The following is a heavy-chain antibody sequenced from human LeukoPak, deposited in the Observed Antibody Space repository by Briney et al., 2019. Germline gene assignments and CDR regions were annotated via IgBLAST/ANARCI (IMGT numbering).Heavy chain of an antibody. CDR2: IYSDGNTT. D-gene: IGHD2-2*01. Sequence: TGGSLRLSCAASGFTFSSYWMHWVRQAPGKGLVWVSRIYSDGNTTNYADSVKGRFTISRDNAKNTLYLQMNSLRAEETAVYYCARDQGSTSRGIDYWGQGTLVTVSS. V-gene: IGHV3-74*01. J-gene: IGHJ4*02. CDR1: GFTFSSYW. CDR3: ARDQGSTSRGIDY.